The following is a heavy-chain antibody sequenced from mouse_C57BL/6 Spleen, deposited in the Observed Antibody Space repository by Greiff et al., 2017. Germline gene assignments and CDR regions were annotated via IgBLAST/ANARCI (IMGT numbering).Heavy chain of an antibody. Sequence: VQLQQSGPELVKPGASVKMSCKASGYTFTDYNMHWVKQSHGQSLEWIGYINPNNGGTSYNQKFKGKATLTVDTSSSTAYMQLSSLTSEDSAVXYCAKGPTRDYWGQGTTVTVSS. CDR2: INPNNGGT. J-gene: IGHJ4*01. CDR3: AKGPTRDY. CDR1: GYTFTDYN. V-gene: IGHV1-22*01.